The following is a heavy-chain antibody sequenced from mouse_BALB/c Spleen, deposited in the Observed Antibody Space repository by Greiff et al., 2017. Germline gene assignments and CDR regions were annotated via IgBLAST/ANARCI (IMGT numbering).Heavy chain of an antibody. Sequence: EVQLQQSGPGLVKPSQSLSLTCSVTGYSITSGYYWNWIRQFPGNKLEWMGYISYDGSNKYNPSLKNQISITRDKSKNQFFLKLTSVTTWDTATYYCASERNWDVAWFAYWGQGTLVTVSA. J-gene: IGHJ3*01. CDR1: GYSITSGYY. D-gene: IGHD4-1*01. V-gene: IGHV3-6*02. CDR3: ASERNWDVAWFAY. CDR2: ISYDGSN.